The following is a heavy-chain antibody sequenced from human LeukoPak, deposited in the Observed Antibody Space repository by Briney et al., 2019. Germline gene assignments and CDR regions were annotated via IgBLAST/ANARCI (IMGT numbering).Heavy chain of an antibody. D-gene: IGHD2-8*01. CDR2: ITSSGSTI. J-gene: IGHJ4*02. Sequence: GSLRLSCAASGFTFSRYEMNWVRQAPGKGLEWVSYITSSGSTIYYADSVKGRFTISRGNSKNTLYLQMNTLRAEDTAVYYCAKLVTGTNNYFDYWGQGTLVTVSS. V-gene: IGHV3-48*03. CDR3: AKLVTGTNNYFDY. CDR1: GFTFSRYE.